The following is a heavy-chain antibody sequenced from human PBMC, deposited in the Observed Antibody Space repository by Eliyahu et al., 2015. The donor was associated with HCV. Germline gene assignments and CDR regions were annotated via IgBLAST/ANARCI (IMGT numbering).Heavy chain of an antibody. CDR2: IYMGETV. J-gene: IGHJ4*02. Sequence: QVQLQESGPGVVKPSETLSLTCSVSSDSISXFYWSWVRQPAGKGIEWIGHIYMGETVNFNPSLKNRVSMSIDTSRSQVSLKLISVTAADAGVYYCARGGAAAGTAGHILWLDKWGQGTLVNVSS. CDR3: ARGGAAAGTAGHILWLDK. D-gene: IGHD6-13*01. V-gene: IGHV4-4*07. CDR1: SDSISXFY.